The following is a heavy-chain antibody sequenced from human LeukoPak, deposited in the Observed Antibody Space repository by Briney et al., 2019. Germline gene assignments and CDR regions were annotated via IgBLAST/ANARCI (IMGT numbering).Heavy chain of an antibody. CDR2: INPNSGGT. CDR1: GYTFTGYY. D-gene: IGHD3-22*01. CDR3: ARVGYDSSSYYVSDY. J-gene: IGHJ4*02. V-gene: IGHV1-2*02. Sequence: ASVKVSCKASGYTFTGYYMHWVRQAPGQGLEWMGWINPNSGGTNYAQKFQGRVTMTRDTSISTAYMELSRLRSDDTAVYYCARVGYDSSSYYVSDYWGQGTLVTVSS.